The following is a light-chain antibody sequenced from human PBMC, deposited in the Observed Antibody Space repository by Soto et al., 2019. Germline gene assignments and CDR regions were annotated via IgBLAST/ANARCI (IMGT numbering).Light chain of an antibody. V-gene: IGKV1-8*01. CDR3: QQYSSYQWT. Sequence: AIRMTQSPSSLSASTGDRVTITCRASQGISNYLVWYQQKPGKTPKVLIHAASTLQSGVSSRFSGSGSGTDFTLTISSLQSEDFATYYCQQYSSYQWTFGQGTKVEV. CDR1: QGISNY. CDR2: AAS. J-gene: IGKJ1*01.